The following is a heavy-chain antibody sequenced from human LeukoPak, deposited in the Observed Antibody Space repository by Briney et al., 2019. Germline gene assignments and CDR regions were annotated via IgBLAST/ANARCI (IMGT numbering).Heavy chain of an antibody. CDR1: GFTFRSYA. D-gene: IGHD3-22*01. V-gene: IGHV3-30*04. Sequence: PGGSLRLSCAASGFTFRSYAMHWVRQAPGKGLEWVAVISYDGSNKYYADSVKGRFTISRENSKNTLYLQMNRLRAEDTAIYYCAKDRRSSGPYNWFDPWGQGTLVTVSS. CDR3: AKDRRSSGPYNWFDP. CDR2: ISYDGSNK. J-gene: IGHJ5*02.